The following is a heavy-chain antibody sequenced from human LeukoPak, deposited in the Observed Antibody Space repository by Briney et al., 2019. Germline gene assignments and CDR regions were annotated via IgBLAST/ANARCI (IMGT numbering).Heavy chain of an antibody. CDR1: GFTFSSYG. CDR3: AKGDVVPAAIFAFDI. V-gene: IGHV3-30*02. J-gene: IGHJ3*02. Sequence: GGSLRLSCAASGFTFSSYGMHWVRQAPGKGLEWVAFIRYDGSNKYYADSVKGRFTISRDNSKNTLYLQMNSLRAEDTAVYFCAKGDVVPAAIFAFDIWGQGTMVTVSS. CDR2: IRYDGSNK. D-gene: IGHD2-2*01.